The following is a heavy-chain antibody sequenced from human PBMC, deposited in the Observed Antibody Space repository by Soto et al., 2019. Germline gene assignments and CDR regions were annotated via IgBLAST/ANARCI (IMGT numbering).Heavy chain of an antibody. CDR1: GLTVSSNY. CDR2: IYSGGST. V-gene: IGHV3-53*01. Sequence: EVQLVESGGGLIQPGGSLRLSCSASGLTVSSNYMSWGRQAPGKGLEWVSVIYSGGSTDYADSVKGRFTISRDNSKNTLYHQMNSLRAEDTAVYYCARGKDYGSGSYSGYWGQGTLVTVSS. J-gene: IGHJ4*02. CDR3: ARGKDYGSGSYSGY. D-gene: IGHD3-10*01.